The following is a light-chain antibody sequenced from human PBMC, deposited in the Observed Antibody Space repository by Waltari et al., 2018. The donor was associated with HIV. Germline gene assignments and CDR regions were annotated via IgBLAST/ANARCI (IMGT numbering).Light chain of an antibody. CDR2: GNP. CDR3: QSYDSSLSGSKI. Sequence: QSVLTQPPSVSGAPGQRVTISCTGTRSNSGAGYDVQWYQQLPGTAPKLLIYGNPNRPSGVPDRFSGSKSGTSASLDITGLQAEDEADYYCQSYDSSLSGSKIFGGGTKLTVL. V-gene: IGLV1-40*01. CDR1: RSNSGAGYD. J-gene: IGLJ2*01.